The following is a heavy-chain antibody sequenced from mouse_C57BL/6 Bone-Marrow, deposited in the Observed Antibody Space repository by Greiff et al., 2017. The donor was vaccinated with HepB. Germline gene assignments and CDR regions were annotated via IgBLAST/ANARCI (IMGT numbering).Heavy chain of an antibody. CDR3: ARGRWDYLYYAMDY. V-gene: IGHV5-16*01. CDR2: INYDGSST. CDR1: GFTFSDYY. Sequence: EVQLQESEGGLVQPGSSMKLSCTASGFTFSDYYMAWVRQVPEKGLEWVANINYDGSSTYYLDSLKSRFIISRDNAKNILYLQMSSLKSEDTATYYCARGRWDYLYYAMDYWGQGTSVTVSS. D-gene: IGHD2-4*01. J-gene: IGHJ4*01.